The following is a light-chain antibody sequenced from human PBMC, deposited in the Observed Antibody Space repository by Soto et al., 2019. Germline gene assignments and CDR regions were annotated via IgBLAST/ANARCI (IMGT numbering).Light chain of an antibody. CDR2: DVN. V-gene: IGLV2-8*01. CDR3: NSYAGSNNLV. Sequence: QSVLTQPPSASGSPGQSVTISCTGTSSDVANYNYVSWYQQHPGKAPKLIIYDVNKRPSGVPDRFSGFKSGSTAFLTVSGLQADDEGDYYCNSYAGSNNLVFGGGTKLTVL. J-gene: IGLJ2*01. CDR1: SSDVANYNY.